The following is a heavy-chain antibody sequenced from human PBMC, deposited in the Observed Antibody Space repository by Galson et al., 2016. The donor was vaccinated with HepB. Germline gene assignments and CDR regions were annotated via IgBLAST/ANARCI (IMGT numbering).Heavy chain of an antibody. V-gene: IGHV3-13*01. CDR1: GFSFESYD. D-gene: IGHD1-1*01. Sequence: SLRLSCAGSGFSFESYDIHWVRQAAGNGLEWVSRIDTAGDTYYAASVWGRFIISREHAKDSVYLQMNNLGAEDTAMYYCTRGRFNWNILNFDSWGPGALVTVSS. CDR3: TRGRFNWNILNFDS. J-gene: IGHJ4*02. CDR2: IDTAGDT.